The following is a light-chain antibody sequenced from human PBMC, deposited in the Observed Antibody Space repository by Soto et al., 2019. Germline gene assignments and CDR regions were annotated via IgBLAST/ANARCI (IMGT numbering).Light chain of an antibody. CDR1: STYFENYNL. Sequence: QSALTQPASVSGSPGQSITISCTRSSTYFENYNLVSWYQHCPDKAPKLIIYEVTKGPSEISDRFSGSESDTTASLIISGLQPEDEEDYYSSSYAGSSARVVFGGGTKLTVL. V-gene: IGLV2-23*02. CDR2: EVT. CDR3: SSYAGSSARVV. J-gene: IGLJ2*01.